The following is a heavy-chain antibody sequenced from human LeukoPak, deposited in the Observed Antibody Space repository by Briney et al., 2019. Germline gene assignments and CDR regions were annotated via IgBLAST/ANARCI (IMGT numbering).Heavy chain of an antibody. D-gene: IGHD5-18*01. J-gene: IGHJ3*02. V-gene: IGHV4-34*01. CDR2: INHSGST. CDR3: ARMTLNRGYSYVYRINRAFDI. CDR1: GGSFSGYY. Sequence: SETQSLTCAVYGGSFSGYYWSWIRQPPGKGLEWIGEINHSGSTNYNPSLKSRVTISVDTSKNQFSLKLSSVTAADTAVYYCARMTLNRGYSYVYRINRAFDICGQGTMVTVSS.